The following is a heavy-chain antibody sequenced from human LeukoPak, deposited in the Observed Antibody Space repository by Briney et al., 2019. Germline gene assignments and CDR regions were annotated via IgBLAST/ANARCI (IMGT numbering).Heavy chain of an antibody. D-gene: IGHD6-13*01. Sequence: GSLRLSCAASGFTFSDYYMSWIRQAPGKGLEWFSAISGSVGSTYYADSVKGRFTISRDNSKNTLYLQANSLRAEDTAVYYCAKGQGDQQLVLYYFYHGMDVWGQGTTVIVSS. V-gene: IGHV3-23*01. CDR3: AKGQGDQQLVLYYFYHGMDV. J-gene: IGHJ6*02. CDR2: ISGSVGST. CDR1: GFTFSDYY.